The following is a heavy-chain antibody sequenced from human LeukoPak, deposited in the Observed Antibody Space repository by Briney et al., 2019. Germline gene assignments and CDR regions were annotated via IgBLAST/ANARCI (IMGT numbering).Heavy chain of an antibody. V-gene: IGHV3-30*04. J-gene: IGHJ6*03. Sequence: GGSLRLSCAASGFTFSSYAMHWVRQAPGKGLEWVAVISYDGSNKYYADSVKGRFTISRDNSKNTLYLQMNSLRAEDTAVYYCARDVWECSGGSCFYYYYYYMDVRGKGTTVTVSS. CDR2: ISYDGSNK. CDR1: GFTFSSYA. CDR3: ARDVWECSGGSCFYYYYYYMDV. D-gene: IGHD2-15*01.